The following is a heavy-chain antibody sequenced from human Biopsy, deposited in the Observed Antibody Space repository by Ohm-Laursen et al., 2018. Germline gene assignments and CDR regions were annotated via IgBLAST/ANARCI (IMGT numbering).Heavy chain of an antibody. CDR3: ARLYRLDDYWNDDPPDAFDV. D-gene: IGHD3-3*01. V-gene: IGHV4-59*01. CDR2: ISNRGST. CDR1: GGSISSDY. J-gene: IGHJ3*01. Sequence: TLSLTCTVSGGSISSDYWGWIRQSPGKGLEWIGYISNRGSTNYNPSLRGRVTISVDTSKNKFSLKLSSVPDADTAVFFCARLYRLDDYWNDDPPDAFDVWGQGTMVTVSS.